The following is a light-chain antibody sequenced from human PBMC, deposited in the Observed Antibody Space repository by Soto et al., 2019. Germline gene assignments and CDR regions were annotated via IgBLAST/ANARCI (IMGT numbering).Light chain of an antibody. J-gene: IGLJ2*01. Sequence: QSALTQPPSASGSPGQSVAISCTGTSSDIGSYVFVSWYQQHPGKAPKLLMYEVTKRPSGVPDRFSGSNSGNTASLPVSGLQVEDEADYYCSIYAGGNSVIFGGGTKLTVL. CDR3: SIYAGGNSVI. CDR1: SSDIGSYVF. CDR2: EVT. V-gene: IGLV2-8*01.